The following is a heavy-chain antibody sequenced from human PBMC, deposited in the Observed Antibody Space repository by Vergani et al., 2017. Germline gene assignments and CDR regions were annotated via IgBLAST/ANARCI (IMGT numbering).Heavy chain of an antibody. CDR2: LWYDGSNK. Sequence: QVQLVESGGGVVQPGRSLRLSCAASGFTFSSSLMHCVRQAPGKGRCCVAVLWYDGSNKYYADSVKGRFTISRDNSKNTLYLQMNSLRAEDTAVYYCARAAGYSSSWYLVDYWGQGTLVTVSS. CDR1: GFTFSSSL. V-gene: IGHV3-33*01. D-gene: IGHD6-13*01. J-gene: IGHJ4*02. CDR3: ARAAGYSSSWYLVDY.